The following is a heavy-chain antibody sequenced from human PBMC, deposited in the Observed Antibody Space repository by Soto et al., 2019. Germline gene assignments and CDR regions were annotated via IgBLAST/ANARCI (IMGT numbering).Heavy chain of an antibody. Sequence: QAQLVESGGGVVQPGTSLRLSWVGSGFTFRSFVIHWVSQAPGKGLEWVALTSYDGSNAYYGDSVKGRFTISRDNSKNTVDLQMDSLRVEDTALYYCARWGTTGGLDFWGQGTLVSVSS. CDR1: GFTFRSFV. D-gene: IGHD3-16*01. J-gene: IGHJ4*02. CDR3: ARWGTTGGLDF. V-gene: IGHV3-30*03. CDR2: TSYDGSNA.